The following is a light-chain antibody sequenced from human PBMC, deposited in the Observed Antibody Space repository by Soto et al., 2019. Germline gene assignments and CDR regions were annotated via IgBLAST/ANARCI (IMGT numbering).Light chain of an antibody. V-gene: IGKV1-39*01. CDR1: QSISSY. J-gene: IGKJ2*01. CDR2: AAS. Sequence: DIQMTQSPSSLSASGGDRVISTCRTSQSISSYLNWYQQKPGKAPRLLICAASSLQSGVPSRFSGGGSGTYFTLTISSLQPEDFATYYCQQSYGTPNTFGQGTKLEIK. CDR3: QQSYGTPNT.